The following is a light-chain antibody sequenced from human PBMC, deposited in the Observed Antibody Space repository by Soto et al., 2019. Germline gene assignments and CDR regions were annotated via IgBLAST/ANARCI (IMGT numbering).Light chain of an antibody. V-gene: IGKV3-20*01. CDR2: GAS. CDR1: HNVSSSY. J-gene: IGKJ5*01. Sequence: EIVLTQSPGTLSLSPGERATLSCRASHNVSSSYLAWYQQKPGQAPGLLIYGASSRATGIPDRFSGSGSGTDFTLTISRLEPEDYAVYYCQQYGSSPPITFGQGTRLEIK. CDR3: QQYGSSPPIT.